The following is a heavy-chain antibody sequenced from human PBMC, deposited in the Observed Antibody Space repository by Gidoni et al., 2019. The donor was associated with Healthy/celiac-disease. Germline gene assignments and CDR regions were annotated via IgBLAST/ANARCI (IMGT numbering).Heavy chain of an antibody. CDR2: IYYSGST. CDR1: GGYISSDGYY. D-gene: IGHD3-22*01. V-gene: IGHV4-31*03. J-gene: IGHJ4*02. Sequence: QVQLQESGPGLLKPSQTLSLTCTVSGGYISSDGYYWKWIRQHPGKGLEWIGYIYYSGSTYYNPSLKSRVTISIDTSKTQFSLKLSSVTAADTAVYYCARGYYYDSGGYSPFDYWGQGTLVTVSS. CDR3: ARGYYYDSGGYSPFDY.